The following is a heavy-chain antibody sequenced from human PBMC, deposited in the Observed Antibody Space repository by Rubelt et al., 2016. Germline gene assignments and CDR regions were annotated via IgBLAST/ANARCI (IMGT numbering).Heavy chain of an antibody. Sequence: QVQLVQSGAEVKKPGASVKVSCKASGYTFTSYGISWVRQAPGQGLEWMGWISAYNGNTNYARKLQCRVTMTTDTSTSTAYMELRRLGSDDTAVYYCARVKNDFWSGYVDYWGQGTLVTVSS. V-gene: IGHV1-18*01. J-gene: IGHJ4*02. CDR1: GYTFTSYG. D-gene: IGHD3-3*01. CDR3: ARVKNDFWSGYVDY. CDR2: ISAYNGNT.